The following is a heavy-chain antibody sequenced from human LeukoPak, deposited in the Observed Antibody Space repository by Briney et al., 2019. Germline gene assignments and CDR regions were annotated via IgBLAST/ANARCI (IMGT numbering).Heavy chain of an antibody. CDR3: ARVYRRAFDI. D-gene: IGHD1-26*01. CDR1: GVSISSGGYS. J-gene: IGHJ3*02. CDR2: IYHSGST. Sequence: SSETLSLTCAVSGVSISSGGYSWSWIRQPPGKGLEWIGYIYHSGSTYYNPSLKSRVTISVDRSKNQFSLKLSSVTAADTAVYYCARVYRRAFDIWGQGTMVTVSS. V-gene: IGHV4-30-2*01.